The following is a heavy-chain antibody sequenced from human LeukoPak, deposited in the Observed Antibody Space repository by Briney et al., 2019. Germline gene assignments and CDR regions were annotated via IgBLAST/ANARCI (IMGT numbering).Heavy chain of an antibody. D-gene: IGHD3-16*02. Sequence: PSQTLSLTCTVSGGSISSGSYYWSWIRQPAGKGLEWIGRIYTSGSTNYNPSLKTRVTVSVDTSKNKFSLTLSSVTPADTAVYYCAREGPGNEPYDYVWGSYRRGGPFDYWGQGTLVTVSS. CDR2: IYTSGST. CDR1: GGSISSGSYY. J-gene: IGHJ4*02. V-gene: IGHV4-61*02. CDR3: AREGPGNEPYDYVWGSYRRGGPFDY.